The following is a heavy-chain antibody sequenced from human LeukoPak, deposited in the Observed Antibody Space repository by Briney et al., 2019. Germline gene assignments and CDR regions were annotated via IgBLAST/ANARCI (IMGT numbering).Heavy chain of an antibody. CDR3: ASWGRWDPYYFDY. D-gene: IGHD3-16*01. Sequence: GGSLRLSCAASGFTFSSYEMNWVRQAPGKGLEWVSYISSSGSTINYADSVKGRFTTSRDNAKNSLYLQMNSLRAEDTAVYYCASWGRWDPYYFDYWGQGTLVTVSS. CDR1: GFTFSSYE. J-gene: IGHJ4*02. V-gene: IGHV3-48*03. CDR2: ISSSGSTI.